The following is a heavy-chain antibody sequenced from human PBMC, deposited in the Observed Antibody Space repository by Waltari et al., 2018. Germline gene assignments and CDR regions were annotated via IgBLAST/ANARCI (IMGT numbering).Heavy chain of an antibody. V-gene: IGHV3-33*01. CDR1: GFTFSSYG. D-gene: IGHD5-18*01. CDR2: IWYDGSNK. Sequence: QVQLVESGGGVVQPGRSLRLSCAASGFTFSSYGMHWVRQAPGKGLEWVEVIWYDGSNKYYEDSVKGRFTISRDNSKNTLYLQMNSLRAEDTAVYYCARDGRGYSYGNDAFDIWGQGTMVTVSS. J-gene: IGHJ3*02. CDR3: ARDGRGYSYGNDAFDI.